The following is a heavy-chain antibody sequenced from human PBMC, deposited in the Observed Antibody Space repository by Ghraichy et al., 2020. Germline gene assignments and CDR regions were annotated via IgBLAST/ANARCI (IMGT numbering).Heavy chain of an antibody. Sequence: SETLSLTCTVSGGSVSSGSYYWSWIRQPPGKGLEWIGYIYYSGSTNYNPSLKSRVTISVDTSKNQFSLKLSSVTAADTAVYYCARDRSTSLHYYYYYGMDVWGQGTTVTVSS. CDR1: GGSVSSGSYY. CDR3: ARDRSTSLHYYYYYGMDV. J-gene: IGHJ6*02. D-gene: IGHD2-2*01. V-gene: IGHV4-61*01. CDR2: IYYSGST.